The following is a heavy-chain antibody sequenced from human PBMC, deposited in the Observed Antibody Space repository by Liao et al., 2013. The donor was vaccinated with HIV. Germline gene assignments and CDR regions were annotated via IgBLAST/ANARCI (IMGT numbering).Heavy chain of an antibody. D-gene: IGHD3-22*01. V-gene: IGHV4-61*02. CDR2: IYTSGST. CDR3: ARDDSSGLRLYYHYMDV. J-gene: IGHJ6*03. CDR1: GGSISSGSYY. Sequence: QVQLQQWGAGLLKPSETLSLTCTVSGGSISSGSYYWSWIRQPAGKGLEWIGRIYTSGSTNYNPSLKSRVTMSVDTSKNQFSLKLSSVTAADTAVYYCARDDSSGLRLYYHYMDVWGKGTTVTVSS.